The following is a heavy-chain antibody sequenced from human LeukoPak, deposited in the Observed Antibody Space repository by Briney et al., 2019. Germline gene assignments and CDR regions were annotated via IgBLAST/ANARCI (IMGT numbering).Heavy chain of an antibody. CDR1: GFTFSSYW. CDR2: IKQDGSEK. Sequence: GGSLRLSCAASGFTFSSYWMSWVRQAPGKGLEWVANIKQDGSEKYYVYSVKGRFTISRDNAKNSLYPQMNSLRAEDTAVYYCARVRGRSLRFLEWLHHYYGMDVWGQGTTVTVSS. V-gene: IGHV3-7*01. J-gene: IGHJ6*02. D-gene: IGHD3-3*01. CDR3: ARVRGRSLRFLEWLHHYYGMDV.